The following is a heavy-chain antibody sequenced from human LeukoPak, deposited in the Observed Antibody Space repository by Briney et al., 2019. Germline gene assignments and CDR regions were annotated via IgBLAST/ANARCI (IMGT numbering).Heavy chain of an antibody. V-gene: IGHV4-39*07. D-gene: IGHD4-17*01. J-gene: IGHJ6*02. Sequence: SETLSLTCSVSGGSISSSIHWGWIRQAPGKGLDWIGNIFYSGRTSYNPSLKSRVTISIDAPKNQFSLKLSSVTAADTAVYYCARAMRTTAVTAGDYHYYYGMDVWGQGTTVTVSS. CDR2: IFYSGRT. CDR3: ARAMRTTAVTAGDYHYYYGMDV. CDR1: GGSISSSIH.